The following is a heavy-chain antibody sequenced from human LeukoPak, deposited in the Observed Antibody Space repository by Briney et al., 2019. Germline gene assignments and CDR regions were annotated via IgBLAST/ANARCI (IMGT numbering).Heavy chain of an antibody. Sequence: ASVKVSCKASGYTFTSYEINWVRQATGQGLEWMGWMNPNSGNTGYAQKFQGRVTMTRNTSISTAYMELSSLRSEDTAVYYCARALKRALITVAGTGGYWGQGTLVTVSS. J-gene: IGHJ4*02. CDR3: ARALKRALITVAGTGGY. CDR1: GYTFTSYE. D-gene: IGHD6-19*01. V-gene: IGHV1-8*01. CDR2: MNPNSGNT.